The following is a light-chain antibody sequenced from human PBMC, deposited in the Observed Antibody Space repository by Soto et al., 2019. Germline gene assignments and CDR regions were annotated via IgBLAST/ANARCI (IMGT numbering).Light chain of an antibody. CDR3: QQDNSWTLIS. Sequence: ELMMTQSPATLSVSPGERATLSCRASQSISGNIAWYQQKPGQAPSLLIYAASIRASGIPARFSGTGFGREFTLSISSLQSEDSAVYYCQQDNSWTLISFGQGTRLEIK. V-gene: IGKV3-15*01. CDR2: AAS. CDR1: QSISGN. J-gene: IGKJ5*01.